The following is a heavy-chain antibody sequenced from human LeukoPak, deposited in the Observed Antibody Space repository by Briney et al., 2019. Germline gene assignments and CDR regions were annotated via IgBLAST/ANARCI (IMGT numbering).Heavy chain of an antibody. Sequence: PGGSLRLSCAASGFTFSGYGMYWVRQAPGKGLEWVAFIRYDGSDKYHADSVKGRFTISGDNSKNTLDLQMNSLRAEDTAVYYCAKGSMIVATSPFDIWGQGTMVTVSS. CDR3: AKGSMIVATSPFDI. CDR2: IRYDGSDK. D-gene: IGHD3-22*01. CDR1: GFTFSGYG. V-gene: IGHV3-30*02. J-gene: IGHJ3*02.